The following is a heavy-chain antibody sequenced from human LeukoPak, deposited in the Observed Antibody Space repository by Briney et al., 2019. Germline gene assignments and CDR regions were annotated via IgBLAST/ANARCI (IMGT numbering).Heavy chain of an antibody. CDR3: AKVGGSNANYFDY. J-gene: IGHJ4*02. D-gene: IGHD3-16*01. CDR2: ISGSGGST. V-gene: IGHV3-23*01. CDR1: GFTFSSYG. Sequence: GGSLRLSCAASGFTFSSYGMTWVRQAPGKGLEWVSAISGSGGSTYYADSVKGRFTISRDNSKNTLYLQMNSLRAEDTAVYYCAKVGGSNANYFDYWGQGTLVTVSS.